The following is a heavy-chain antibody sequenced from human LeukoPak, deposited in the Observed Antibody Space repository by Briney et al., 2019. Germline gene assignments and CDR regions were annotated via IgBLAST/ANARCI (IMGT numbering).Heavy chain of an antibody. CDR1: GGTFSSYA. CDR3: ARVAPNDYGDYLDY. J-gene: IGHJ4*02. CDR2: IIPIFGTA. Sequence: SVKVSCKASGGTFSSYAISWVRQAPGQGLEWMGGIIPIFGTANYAQKFQGRDTITADESTSTAYMELSSLRSEDTAVYYCARVAPNDYGDYLDYWGQGTLVTVSS. D-gene: IGHD4-17*01. V-gene: IGHV1-69*13.